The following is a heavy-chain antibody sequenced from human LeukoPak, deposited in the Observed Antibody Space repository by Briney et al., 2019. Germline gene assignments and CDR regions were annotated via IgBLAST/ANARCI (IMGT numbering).Heavy chain of an antibody. V-gene: IGHV4-34*01. J-gene: IGHJ5*02. CDR3: ARGGGYNWFDP. Sequence: SETLSLTCAVYGGSFSGYYWSWIRQPPGKGLEWIGEINHSGSTNYNPSLKSRVTISVDTSKNQFSLKLTSVAAADTAVYYCARGGGYNWFDPWGQGTLATVSS. CDR2: INHSGST. CDR1: GGSFSGYY.